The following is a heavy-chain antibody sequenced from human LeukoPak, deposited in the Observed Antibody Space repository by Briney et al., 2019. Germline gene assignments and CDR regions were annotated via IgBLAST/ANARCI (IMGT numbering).Heavy chain of an antibody. CDR3: AKDSGYYDSSGYYQSYYFDY. CDR2: ISGSGGST. J-gene: IGHJ4*02. D-gene: IGHD3-22*01. V-gene: IGHV3-23*01. Sequence: GGSLRLSCAASGFTFSSYAMSWVRQAPGKGLEWVSAISGSGGSTYYADSVKGRFTISRDNSKNTLYLQMNSLRAEDTAVYYCAKDSGYYDSSGYYQSYYFDYWGQGTLVTDSS. CDR1: GFTFSSYA.